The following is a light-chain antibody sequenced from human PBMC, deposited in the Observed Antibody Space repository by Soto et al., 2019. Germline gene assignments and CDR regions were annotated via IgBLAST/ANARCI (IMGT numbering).Light chain of an antibody. CDR3: SSYAGSNNWN. Sequence: QSALTQPPSASGSPGQSVTISCTGTSSDVGGYNYVSWYQQHPGKAPKLMIYEVSKRPSGVPDRFSGSKSGNTASLTVSGLQAKDEADYYCSSYAGSNNWNFGTGPKVTVL. J-gene: IGLJ1*01. V-gene: IGLV2-8*01. CDR1: SSDVGGYNY. CDR2: EVS.